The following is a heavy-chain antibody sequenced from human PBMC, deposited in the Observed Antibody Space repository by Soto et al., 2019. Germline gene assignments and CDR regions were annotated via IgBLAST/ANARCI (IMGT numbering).Heavy chain of an antibody. CDR3: ASGPKDYCSDTSCYDPFDY. CDR2: IIPILGMA. J-gene: IGHJ4*02. Sequence: ASVKVSCKASGGAFSSYTINWVRQAPGQGLEWMGRIIPILGMANYAQKFQGRVTITADKSTSTAYMELSSLRSEDTAVYYCASGPKDYCSDTSCYDPFDYWGQGTLVTVSS. V-gene: IGHV1-69*02. CDR1: GGAFSSYT. D-gene: IGHD2-2*01.